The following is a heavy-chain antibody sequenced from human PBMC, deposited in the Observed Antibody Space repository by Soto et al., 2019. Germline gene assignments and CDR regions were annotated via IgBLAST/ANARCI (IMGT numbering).Heavy chain of an antibody. J-gene: IGHJ4*02. Sequence: EVQLLESGGGLVQPGGSLRLSCAASGFTFSSYAMNWVRQAPGKGLEWVSTISGSGGSTYYADSVKGRFTISRDNSKNTLYLQMNSRRAEDTAVYYCAKRTAFRFDAWGQGSLVTVSS. V-gene: IGHV3-23*01. CDR1: GFTFSSYA. CDR3: AKRTAFRFDA. CDR2: ISGSGGST. D-gene: IGHD5-18*01.